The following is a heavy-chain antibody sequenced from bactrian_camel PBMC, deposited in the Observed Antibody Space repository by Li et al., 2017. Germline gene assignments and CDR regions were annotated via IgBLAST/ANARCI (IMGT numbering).Heavy chain of an antibody. CDR1: GYAYSNYA. J-gene: IGHJ6*01. V-gene: IGHV3S40*01. Sequence: VQLVESGGGSVQAGGSLRLSCVVFGYAYSNYAMSWGRQAQGKGLEWISGIASDGSRTYYSDSVKGRFTISRDNAKNTVYLGMNSLKSEDTALYYCTSGGSYGGSWPALGYWGQGTQVTVS. CDR3: TSGGSYGGSWPALGY. CDR2: IASDGSRT. D-gene: IGHD6*01.